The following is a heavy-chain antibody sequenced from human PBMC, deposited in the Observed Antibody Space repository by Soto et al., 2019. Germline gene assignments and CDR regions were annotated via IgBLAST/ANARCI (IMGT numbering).Heavy chain of an antibody. J-gene: IGHJ3*02. CDR1: GGSVSSGSYY. D-gene: IGHD3-10*01. V-gene: IGHV4-61*01. CDR2: IYYSGST. Sequence: SETLSLTCTVSGGSVSSGSYYWSWIRQPPGKGLEWIGYIYYSGSTNYNPSLKSRVTISVDTSKNQFSLKLSSVTAADTAVYYCASCVGWFRQLARAFHIWGQGTLGTV. CDR3: ASCVGWFRQLARAFHI.